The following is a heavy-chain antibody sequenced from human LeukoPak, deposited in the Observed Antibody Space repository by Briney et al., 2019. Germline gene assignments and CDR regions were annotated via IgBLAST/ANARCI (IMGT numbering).Heavy chain of an antibody. Sequence: AGGSLILSCSASGFTFSSYAMHWVRQAPGQRLEWMGWINAGNGNTKYSQKFQGRVTITRDTSASTAYMELSSLRSEDTAVYYCASGPARLNMAAWGKGTTVTVSS. J-gene: IGHJ6*03. D-gene: IGHD6-25*01. CDR2: INAGNGNT. V-gene: IGHV1-3*01. CDR3: ASGPARLNMAA. CDR1: GFTFSSYA.